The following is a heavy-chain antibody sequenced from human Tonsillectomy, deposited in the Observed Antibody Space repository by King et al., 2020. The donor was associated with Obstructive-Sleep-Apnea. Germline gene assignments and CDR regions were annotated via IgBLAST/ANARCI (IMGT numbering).Heavy chain of an antibody. V-gene: IGHV5-10-1*01. J-gene: IGHJ4*02. D-gene: IGHD6-6*01. CDR1: GYSFSDYW. CDR3: ARCGRSTFSSSSCFDY. CDR2: IDPSDAKS. Sequence: QLVQSGAEVKKPGEFLRLSCKASGYSFSDYWISWVRHLPGKGLEWMGRIDPSDAKSNYSPSLEGHVNFSVDKSINTAYVQGSSLKASDTGLYYCARCGRSTFSSSSCFDYWGQGTLVTVSS.